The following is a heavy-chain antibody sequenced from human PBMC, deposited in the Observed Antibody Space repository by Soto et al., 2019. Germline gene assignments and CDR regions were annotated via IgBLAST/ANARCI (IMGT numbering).Heavy chain of an antibody. Sequence: EVQLLEFGGGLVQPGGSLRLSCAASGFTFRSYPMSWVRQAPGKGLEWVSAIVGCGTGAFYADSVQGRFTVSRDNSKNTVYLQMSSLRDEDTAIYYWVKEGAGTGQGYFDYWGQGTLVTVYS. CDR3: VKEGAGTGQGYFDY. J-gene: IGHJ4*02. CDR2: IVGCGTGA. D-gene: IGHD3-9*01. CDR1: GFTFRSYP. V-gene: IGHV3-23*01.